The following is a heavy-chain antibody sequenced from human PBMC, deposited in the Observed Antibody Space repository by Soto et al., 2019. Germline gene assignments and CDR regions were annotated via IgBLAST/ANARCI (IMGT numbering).Heavy chain of an antibody. D-gene: IGHD1-26*01. CDR3: ASLGGVRI. J-gene: IGHJ3*02. CDR2: IYRDGRT. Sequence: EVQLVESGGDLVQPGGSLRLSCAASGFTVSSDHMTWVRQAPGKGLEWVSVIYRDGRTYYADSVKGRFTISRDNSKNTVYLQMNSLRPEDTAMYYCASLGGVRIWGQGTIVTVSS. V-gene: IGHV3-53*04. CDR1: GFTVSSDH.